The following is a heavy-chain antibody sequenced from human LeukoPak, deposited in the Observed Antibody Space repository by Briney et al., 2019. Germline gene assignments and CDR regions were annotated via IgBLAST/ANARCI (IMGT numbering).Heavy chain of an antibody. D-gene: IGHD2-15*01. Sequence: GASVKVSCMPSGYTFTENALHWVRQAPGQRLEWMGWIRTDNGNTKYSQKFQGRVTLTRDTSASTVYVELNSLRSEDTAVYYCGRGGSSGVDYWGQGTLVTVSS. V-gene: IGHV1-3*04. CDR3: GRGGSSGVDY. CDR2: IRTDNGNT. J-gene: IGHJ4*02. CDR1: GYTFTENA.